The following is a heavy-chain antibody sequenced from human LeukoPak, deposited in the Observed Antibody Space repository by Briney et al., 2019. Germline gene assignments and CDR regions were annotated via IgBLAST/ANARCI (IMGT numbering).Heavy chain of an antibody. J-gene: IGHJ5*02. Sequence: ASVKVSCKASGYTFTGYYMHWVRQAPGQGLGWMGWINPNSGGTNYAQKFQGRVTMTRDTSISTAYMELSRLRSDDTAVYHCARWDYYDSSGYPTGGPYNWFDPWGQGTLVTVSS. D-gene: IGHD3-22*01. CDR3: ARWDYYDSSGYPTGGPYNWFDP. CDR1: GYTFTGYY. CDR2: INPNSGGT. V-gene: IGHV1-2*02.